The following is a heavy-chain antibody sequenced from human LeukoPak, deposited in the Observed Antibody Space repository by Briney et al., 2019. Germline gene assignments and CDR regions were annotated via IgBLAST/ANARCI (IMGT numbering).Heavy chain of an antibody. Sequence: PGGSLRLSCGASGFTFSNFAMSWVRQAPGKGLEWVSSISANGGRTFYADSVKGRVSISRDTSKSTLYLQMNYLRAEDTAVYFCVKFKQSYCDSRSDYWGQGTLVTVSS. J-gene: IGHJ4*02. CDR3: VKFKQSYCDSRSDY. V-gene: IGHV3-23*01. D-gene: IGHD3-22*01. CDR2: ISANGGRT. CDR1: GFTFSNFA.